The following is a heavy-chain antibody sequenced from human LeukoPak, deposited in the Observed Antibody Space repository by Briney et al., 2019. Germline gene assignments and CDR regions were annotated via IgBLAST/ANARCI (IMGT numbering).Heavy chain of an antibody. CDR1: GYTFTSYG. D-gene: IGHD3-10*01. V-gene: IGHV1-18*01. CDR2: ISAYNGNT. Sequence: VASVKVSCKASGYTFTSYGISWVRQAPGQGLEWMGWISAYNGNTNYAQKLQGRVTMTTDTSTSTAYMELRSLRSDDTAVYYCARGPTRGGLWFGELFDDYWGQGTLVTVSS. CDR3: ARGPTRGGLWFGELFDDY. J-gene: IGHJ4*02.